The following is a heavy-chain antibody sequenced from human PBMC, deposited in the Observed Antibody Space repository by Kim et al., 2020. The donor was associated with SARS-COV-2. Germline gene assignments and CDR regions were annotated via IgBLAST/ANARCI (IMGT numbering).Heavy chain of an antibody. CDR3: ARGRSSYL. Sequence: SETLSLTCTVSGASITTYFWSWIRQPPGKGLEWIGYIYYSGTTKYNPSLQSRVTISVDMSKNQFSLKLSSVTAADTAVYYCARGRSSYLRGQGTLVTVSS. J-gene: IGHJ4*02. D-gene: IGHD6-13*01. V-gene: IGHV4-59*13. CDR2: IYYSGTT. CDR1: GASITTYF.